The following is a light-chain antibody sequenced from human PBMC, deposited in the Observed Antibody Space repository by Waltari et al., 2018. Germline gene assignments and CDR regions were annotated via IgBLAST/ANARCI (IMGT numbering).Light chain of an antibody. V-gene: IGLV2-8*01. J-gene: IGLJ3*02. CDR3: SSLGDRNSWV. CDR2: EVT. CDR1: SSYVGGYNQ. Sequence: QSALTQPPSASGSPGPTVTIPCTGTSSYVGGYNQVSWYQQHPPKAPKGLIYEVTKRPSGVPDRFSGSRSGNTASLTVSGLQAEDEADYYCSSLGDRNSWVFGGGTKLTVL.